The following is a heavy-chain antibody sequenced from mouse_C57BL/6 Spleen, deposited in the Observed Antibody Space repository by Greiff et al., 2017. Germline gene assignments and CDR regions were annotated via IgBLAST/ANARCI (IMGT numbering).Heavy chain of an antibody. J-gene: IGHJ1*03. Sequence: EVNVVESGGGLVQPKGSLKLSCAASGFSFHSYAMNWVRQAPGKGLEWVARIRSKSNNYATYYADSVKDRFTISRDDSESMLYLQTNNVKTEDTAMYYCVRQNYYWYLDVWGTGTTLTVSS. CDR2: IRSKSNNYAT. V-gene: IGHV10-1*01. CDR1: GFSFHSYA. CDR3: VRQNYYWYLDV.